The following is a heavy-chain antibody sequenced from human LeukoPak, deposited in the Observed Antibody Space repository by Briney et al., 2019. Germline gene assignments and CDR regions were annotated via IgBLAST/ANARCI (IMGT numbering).Heavy chain of an antibody. V-gene: IGHV3-23*01. CDR1: GFTFSSYA. J-gene: IGHJ4*02. CDR2: ISNSGSST. D-gene: IGHD2-2*01. CDR3: AKITCSSTSCYLGY. Sequence: GGSLRLSCAASGFTFSSYAMNWVRQAPGKGLEWVSAISNSGSSTYYADSVKGRFTISRDNSKNTLYLQMNSLRAEDTAVYYCAKITCSSTSCYLGYWGQGTLVTVSS.